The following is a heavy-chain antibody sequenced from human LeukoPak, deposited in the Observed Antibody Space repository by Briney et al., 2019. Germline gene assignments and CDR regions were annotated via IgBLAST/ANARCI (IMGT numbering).Heavy chain of an antibody. Sequence: GGSLRLSCAASGFTFSSYSMNWVRQAPGKGLEWVSSISSSSSYVYYADSVKGRFTISRDNAKNSLYLQMNSLRAEDTAVYYCARDQGRSSSWDSEYYYYGMDVWGKGTTVTVSS. J-gene: IGHJ6*04. D-gene: IGHD6-13*01. V-gene: IGHV3-21*01. CDR3: ARDQGRSSSWDSEYYYYGMDV. CDR2: ISSSSSYV. CDR1: GFTFSSYS.